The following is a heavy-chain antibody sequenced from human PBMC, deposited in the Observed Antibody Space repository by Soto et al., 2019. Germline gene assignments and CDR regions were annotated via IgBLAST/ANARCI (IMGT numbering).Heavy chain of an antibody. CDR1: EFTFSNYA. CDR3: ARDIQGRGATSGDDAFDI. V-gene: IGHV3-23*01. D-gene: IGHD2-15*01. J-gene: IGHJ3*02. CDR2: ISSSGGTT. Sequence: EVQLLESGGGLVQPGGSLRLSCVASEFTFSNYAMNWVRQAPGEGPEWVSLISSSGGTTYYADSVKGRFSISRDNSKNTLYLQMNSLRVEDTAIYFCARDIQGRGATSGDDAFDIWVQGTMVTVSS.